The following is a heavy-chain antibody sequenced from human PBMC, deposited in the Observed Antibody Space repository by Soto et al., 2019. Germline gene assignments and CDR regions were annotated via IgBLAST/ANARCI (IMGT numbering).Heavy chain of an antibody. CDR2: IYYSGST. Sequence: SETLSHTCTVSGGSIISYDWSWIRQPPGKGLEWIGYIYYSGSTNYNPSLKSRVTISVDTSKNQFSLKLSSVTAADTAVYYCARTIVVVPAAILPWFDPWGQGTLVTVSS. D-gene: IGHD2-2*01. V-gene: IGHV4-59*08. CDR3: ARTIVVVPAAILPWFDP. J-gene: IGHJ5*02. CDR1: GGSIISYD.